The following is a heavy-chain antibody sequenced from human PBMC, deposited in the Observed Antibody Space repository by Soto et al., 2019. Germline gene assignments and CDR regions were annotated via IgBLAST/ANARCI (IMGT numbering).Heavy chain of an antibody. CDR3: ARVQGASYYYDSSGYYFFDY. CDR1: GGSISSGGYY. CDR2: IYYSGST. Sequence: QVQLQESGPGLVKPSQTLSLTCTVSGGSISSGGYYWSWIRQHPGKGLEWIGYIYYSGSTYYNPSLKSRVTISVDTSKNQFSLKQSSVTAADTAVYYCARVQGASYYYDSSGYYFFDYWGQGTLVTVSS. V-gene: IGHV4-31*03. D-gene: IGHD3-22*01. J-gene: IGHJ4*02.